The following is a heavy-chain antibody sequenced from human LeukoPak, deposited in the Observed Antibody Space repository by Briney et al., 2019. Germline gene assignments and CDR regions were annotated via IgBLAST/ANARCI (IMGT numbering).Heavy chain of an antibody. J-gene: IGHJ3*02. CDR2: IYHSGST. CDR3: ARDWAIGYCTNGVCRTDAFDI. V-gene: IGHV4-4*02. Sequence: SETLSLTCAVSGGSISTGIWWSWVRHLPGKGLEWIGEIYHSGSTNYNPSFTSRATISVDTSKNQFSLKLSSVTAADTAVYYCARDWAIGYCTNGVCRTDAFDIWGQGTMVTVSS. CDR1: GGSISTGIW. D-gene: IGHD2-8*01.